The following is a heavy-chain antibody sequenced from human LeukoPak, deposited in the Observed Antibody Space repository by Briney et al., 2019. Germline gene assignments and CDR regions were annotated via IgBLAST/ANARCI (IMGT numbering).Heavy chain of an antibody. CDR3: ARDRLSYYDILTGHKGIDY. J-gene: IGHJ4*02. CDR2: IWYDGSNK. V-gene: IGHV3-33*01. CDR1: GFTFRNYG. Sequence: GGSLRLSCAASGFTFRNYGMYWVRQAPGKGLEWVAVIWYDGSNKYYADSVKGRFTISRDNSKNTLYLQMNSLRAEDAAVYYCARDRLSYYDILTGHKGIDYWGQGTLVTVSS. D-gene: IGHD3-9*01.